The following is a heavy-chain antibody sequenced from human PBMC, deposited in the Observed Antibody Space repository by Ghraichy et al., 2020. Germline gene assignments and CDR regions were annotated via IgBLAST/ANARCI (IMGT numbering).Heavy chain of an antibody. D-gene: IGHD4-17*01. CDR3: ATTVTLGFDYYYYGMDV. CDR1: GFTFSSYA. J-gene: IGHJ6*02. Sequence: LSLTCAASGFTFSSYAMSWVRQAPGKGLEWVSAISGSGGSTYYADSVKGRFTISRDNSKNTLYLQMNSLRAEDTAVYYCATTVTLGFDYYYYGMDVWGQGTTVTVSS. CDR2: ISGSGGST. V-gene: IGHV3-23*01.